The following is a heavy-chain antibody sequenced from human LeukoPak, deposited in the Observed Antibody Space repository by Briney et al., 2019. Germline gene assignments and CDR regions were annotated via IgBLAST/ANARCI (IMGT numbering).Heavy chain of an antibody. V-gene: IGHV3-48*01. D-gene: IGHD1-14*01. CDR1: GFTFSNFG. CDR3: AKGRNTYYFDY. J-gene: IGHJ4*02. Sequence: GGSLRLSCAASGFTFSNFGMNWVRQAPGKGLEWVSYISSSSSTIYYADSVKGRFTISRDNSKNTLYLQMNSLRAEDTAVYYCAKGRNTYYFDYWGQGTLVTVSS. CDR2: ISSSSSTI.